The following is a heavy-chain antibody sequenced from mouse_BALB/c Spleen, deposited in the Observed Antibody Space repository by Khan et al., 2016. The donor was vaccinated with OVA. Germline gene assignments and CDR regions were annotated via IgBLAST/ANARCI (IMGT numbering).Heavy chain of an antibody. Sequence: VKLLESGPGLVAPSQSLSITCTVSGFSLTSYGVHWVRQPPGKGLEWLGVIWAGGSTNYNSALMSRLSISKDNSKSQVFLKMNSLQTDDTAMYYCARGDGYYEDAMDYGGQGTSVTVSS. D-gene: IGHD2-3*01. J-gene: IGHJ4*01. V-gene: IGHV2-9*02. CDR2: IWAGGST. CDR3: ARGDGYYEDAMDY. CDR1: GFSLTSYG.